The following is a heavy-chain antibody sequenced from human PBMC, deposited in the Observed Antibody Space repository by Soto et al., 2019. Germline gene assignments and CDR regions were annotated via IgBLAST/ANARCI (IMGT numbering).Heavy chain of an antibody. J-gene: IGHJ4*02. V-gene: IGHV1-58*01. CDR3: AADVIAVAGDFDY. D-gene: IGHD6-19*01. Sequence: ASVKVSCKASGFTFSNSAVQCVRQPRGQRLEWMGWIVVGSGHPNLAQKFQDRVTLTRDMSTGTAYMELSSLRSEDTAVYYCAADVIAVAGDFDYWGQGTQVTVSS. CDR1: GFTFSNSA. CDR2: IVVGSGHP.